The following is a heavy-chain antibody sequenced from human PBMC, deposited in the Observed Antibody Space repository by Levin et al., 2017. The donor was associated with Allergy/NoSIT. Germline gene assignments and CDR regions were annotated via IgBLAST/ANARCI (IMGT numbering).Heavy chain of an antibody. J-gene: IGHJ3*02. V-gene: IGHV1-18*01. CDR2: ISAYNGNT. CDR1: GYTFTSYG. CDR3: ASPSAPYSSGWVAFDI. D-gene: IGHD6-19*01. Sequence: GASVKVSCKASGYTFTSYGISWVRQAPGQGLEWMGWISAYNGNTNYAQKLQGRVTMTTDTSTSTAYMELRSLRSDDTAVYYCASPSAPYSSGWVAFDIWGQGTMVTVSS.